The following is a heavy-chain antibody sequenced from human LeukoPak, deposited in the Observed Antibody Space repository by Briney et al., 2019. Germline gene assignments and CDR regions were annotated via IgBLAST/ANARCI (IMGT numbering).Heavy chain of an antibody. D-gene: IGHD3-10*01. Sequence: PSETLSLTCTVSGYSISSGYYWGWIRQPPGKGLEWIGSIYHSGSTYYNPSLKSRVTISVDTSKNQFSLKLSSVTAADTAVYYCAREKGGGITMVRGVIDYWGQGTLVTVSS. CDR3: AREKGGGITMVRGVIDY. V-gene: IGHV4-38-2*02. J-gene: IGHJ4*02. CDR2: IYHSGST. CDR1: GYSISSGYY.